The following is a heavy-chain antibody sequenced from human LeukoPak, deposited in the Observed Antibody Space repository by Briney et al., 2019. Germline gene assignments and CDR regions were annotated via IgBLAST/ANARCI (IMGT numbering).Heavy chain of an antibody. CDR1: GFTFSSYW. Sequence: GGSLRLSCAASGFTFSSYWMSWVRQAPGKGLEWVANIKQDGSEKYYVDSVKGRFTISRDNAKNSLYLQMNSLRAEDTAVYYCARIAAAGPYYYYYMDVWGKGTTVTASS. D-gene: IGHD6-13*01. V-gene: IGHV3-7*01. CDR2: IKQDGSEK. CDR3: ARIAAAGPYYYYYMDV. J-gene: IGHJ6*03.